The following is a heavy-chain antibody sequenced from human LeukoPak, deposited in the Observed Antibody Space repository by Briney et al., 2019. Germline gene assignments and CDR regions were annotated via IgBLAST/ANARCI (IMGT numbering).Heavy chain of an antibody. CDR1: GGSFSGYY. CDR3: ARGTTTPKRAIDP. D-gene: IGHD1-1*01. J-gene: IGHJ5*02. CDR2: INHSGST. V-gene: IGHV4-34*01. Sequence: SETLSLTCAVYGGSFSGYYWSWIRQPPGKGLEWVGEINHSGSTNYNPSLKSRVTISVDTSKNQFSLKLSSVTAADTAVYYCARGTTTPKRAIDPWGQGTLVTVSS.